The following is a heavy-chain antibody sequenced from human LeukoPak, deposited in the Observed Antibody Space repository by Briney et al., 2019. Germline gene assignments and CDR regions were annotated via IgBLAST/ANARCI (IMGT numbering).Heavy chain of an antibody. Sequence: GGSLRLSCAASGFTFSSYAMHWVRQAPGRGLEWVAVISYDGSNKYYADSVKGRFTISRDNSKNTLYLQMNSLRAEDTAVYYCARGNGGRWAVAGMRYYYYGMDVWGQGTTVTVSS. D-gene: IGHD6-19*01. CDR3: ARGNGGRWAVAGMRYYYYGMDV. V-gene: IGHV3-30-3*01. J-gene: IGHJ6*02. CDR1: GFTFSSYA. CDR2: ISYDGSNK.